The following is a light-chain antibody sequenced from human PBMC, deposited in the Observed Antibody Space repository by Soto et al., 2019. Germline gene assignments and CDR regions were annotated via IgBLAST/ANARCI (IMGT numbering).Light chain of an antibody. V-gene: IGKV1-39*01. J-gene: IGKJ1*01. Sequence: DIQMTQSPSSLSASVGDRVTITVRASQSISTYLIWYQQKPGKAPKLLIYATSSLQSGVPSGFSGSGSGTEFTLTISRLEPEDFAVYYCQQYGSSPRTFGQGTKVDIK. CDR2: ATS. CDR1: QSISTY. CDR3: QQYGSSPRT.